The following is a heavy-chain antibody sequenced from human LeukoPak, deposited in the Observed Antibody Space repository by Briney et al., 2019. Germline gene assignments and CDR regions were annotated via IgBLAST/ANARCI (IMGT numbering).Heavy chain of an antibody. CDR1: GGSISSSSYY. D-gene: IGHD6-13*01. V-gene: IGHV4-39*07. CDR3: ARDEGPIDSSWYD. CDR2: IYYSGST. J-gene: IGHJ4*02. Sequence: SETLSLTCTVSGGSISSSSYYWGWIRQPPGKGLEWIGSIYYSGSTYYNPSLKSRVTISVDTSKNQFSLKLSSVTAADTAVYYCARDEGPIDSSWYDWGQGTLVTVSS.